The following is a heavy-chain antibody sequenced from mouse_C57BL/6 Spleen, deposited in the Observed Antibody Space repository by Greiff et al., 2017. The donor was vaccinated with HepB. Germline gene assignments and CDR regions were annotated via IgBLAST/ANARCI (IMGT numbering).Heavy chain of an antibody. CDR1: GYTFTSYW. Sequence: VQLQQPGPELVKPGASVKLSCKASGYTFTSYWMHWVKQRPGQGLEWIGNINPSNGGTNYNEKFKSKATLTVDKSSSTAYMQLSSLTSEDSAVYECARGGYGNYEWFAYWGQGTLVTVSA. CDR3: ARGGYGNYEWFAY. CDR2: INPSNGGT. D-gene: IGHD2-10*02. J-gene: IGHJ3*01. V-gene: IGHV1-53*01.